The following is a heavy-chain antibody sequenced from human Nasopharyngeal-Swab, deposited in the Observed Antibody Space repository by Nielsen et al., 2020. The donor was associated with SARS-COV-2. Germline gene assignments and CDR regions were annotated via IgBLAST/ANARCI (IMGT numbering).Heavy chain of an antibody. Sequence: WIRQPPGKGLEWVAVISYDGSNKYYADSVKGRFTISRDNSKNTLYLQMNSLRAEDTAVYYCASLGDSSGYYYRIDGHAHDAHDAFDIWGQGTMVTVSS. CDR2: ISYDGSNK. V-gene: IGHV3-30-3*01. J-gene: IGHJ3*02. CDR3: ASLGDSSGYYYRIDGHAHDAHDAFDI. D-gene: IGHD3-22*01.